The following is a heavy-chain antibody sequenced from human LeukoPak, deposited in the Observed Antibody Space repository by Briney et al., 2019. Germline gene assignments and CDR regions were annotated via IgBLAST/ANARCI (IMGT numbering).Heavy chain of an antibody. V-gene: IGHV3-74*01. Sequence: QAGGSLRLSCAASGFTFSSYWMHWVRQAPGKGLVWVSRINSDGSSTSYADSVKGRFTISRDNAMNTLYLQMNSLRAEDTAVYYCARSTIFGVEIDYWGQGTLVTVSS. J-gene: IGHJ4*02. CDR2: INSDGSST. D-gene: IGHD3-3*01. CDR3: ARSTIFGVEIDY. CDR1: GFTFSSYW.